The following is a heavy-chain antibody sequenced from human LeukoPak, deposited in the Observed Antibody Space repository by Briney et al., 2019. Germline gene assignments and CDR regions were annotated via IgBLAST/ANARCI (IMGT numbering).Heavy chain of an antibody. Sequence: SETLSLTCTVSGGSISSGAYYWSWIRQHPEKGLEWNGDIYYSGSTYYNPSLKSRVIISVDTSKNQFSLKLSSVTAADTAVYYCARLIRTGDNWFDPWGQGTLVTVSS. CDR1: GGSISSGAYY. V-gene: IGHV4-31*03. CDR2: IYYSGST. CDR3: ARLIRTGDNWFDP. J-gene: IGHJ5*02. D-gene: IGHD3/OR15-3a*01.